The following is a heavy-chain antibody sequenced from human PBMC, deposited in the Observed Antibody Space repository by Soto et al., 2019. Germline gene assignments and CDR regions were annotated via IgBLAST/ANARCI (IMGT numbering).Heavy chain of an antibody. CDR3: ASIVGATAP. J-gene: IGHJ5*02. V-gene: IGHV3-30-3*01. D-gene: IGHD1-26*01. CDR1: GFTFSSYA. CDR2: ISYDGSNK. Sequence: QVQLVESGGGVVQPGRSLRLSCAASGFTFSSYAMHWVRQAPGKGLEWVAVISYDGSNKYYADSVKGRFTISRDNSKNTLYLQMISLRAEDTAVYYCASIVGATAPWGQGTLVTVSS.